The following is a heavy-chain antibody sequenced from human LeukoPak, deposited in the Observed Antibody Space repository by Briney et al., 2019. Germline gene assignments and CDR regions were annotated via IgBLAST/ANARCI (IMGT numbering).Heavy chain of an antibody. D-gene: IGHD2-8*01. Sequence: GGSLRLSCAASGFTFDDYGLTWVGQAPGKGLEWVSGINWSGGSTGYADSVKGRFIISRDNAKRSLYLQMNSLRAEDTALYYCARENGLFFDYWGQGTLVTVSS. CDR1: GFTFDDYG. CDR3: ARENGLFFDY. CDR2: INWSGGST. V-gene: IGHV3-20*04. J-gene: IGHJ4*02.